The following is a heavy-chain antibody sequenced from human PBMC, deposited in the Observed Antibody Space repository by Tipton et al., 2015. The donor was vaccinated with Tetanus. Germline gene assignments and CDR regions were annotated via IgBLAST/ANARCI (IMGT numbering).Heavy chain of an antibody. CDR3: ARGLGFYYYYGMDV. Sequence: TLSLTCAVYGGSFSGYYWSWIRQPPGKGLEWIGEINHSGSTNYNPSLKSRVTISVDTSKNQFSLKLSSVTAADTAVYYCARGLGFYYYYGMDVWGQGTTVTVSS. J-gene: IGHJ6*02. CDR2: INHSGST. CDR1: GGSFSGYY. V-gene: IGHV4-34*01.